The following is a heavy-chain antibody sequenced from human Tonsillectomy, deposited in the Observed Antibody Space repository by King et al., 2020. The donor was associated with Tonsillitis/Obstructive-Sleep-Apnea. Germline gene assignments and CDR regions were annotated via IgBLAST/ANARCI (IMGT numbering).Heavy chain of an antibody. CDR3: ARETRNYDILTGYYKGDAFDI. Sequence: VPLPESGPGLVKPSGTLSLTCAVSGGSISSSNWWSWVRQPPGKGLEWIGEIYHSGSTNYNPSLKSRVTISVDKSKNQFSLKLSSVTAADTAVYYCARETRNYDILTGYYKGDAFDIWGQGTMVTVSS. CDR1: GGSISSSNW. J-gene: IGHJ3*02. CDR2: IYHSGST. V-gene: IGHV4-4*02. D-gene: IGHD3-9*01.